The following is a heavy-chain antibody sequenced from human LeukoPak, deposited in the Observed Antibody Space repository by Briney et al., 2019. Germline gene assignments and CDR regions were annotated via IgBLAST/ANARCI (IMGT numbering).Heavy chain of an antibody. V-gene: IGHV1-3*01. Sequence: ASVKVSCTASGYTFTSYAMHWVRQAPGQRLEWMGWINAGNGNTKYSQKFQGRVTITRDTSASTAYMELSSLRSEDTAVYYCARDPCSGGSCYNYWGQGTLVTVSS. CDR1: GYTFTSYA. J-gene: IGHJ4*02. CDR2: INAGNGNT. CDR3: ARDPCSGGSCYNY. D-gene: IGHD2-15*01.